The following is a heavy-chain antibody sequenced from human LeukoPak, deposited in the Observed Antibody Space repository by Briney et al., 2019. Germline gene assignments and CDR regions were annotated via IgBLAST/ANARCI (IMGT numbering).Heavy chain of an antibody. V-gene: IGHV4-39*07. D-gene: IGHD3-22*01. J-gene: IGHJ4*02. CDR3: ARVSFASGRDSSGYEDY. Sequence: SETLSLTCTVSGGSISSSNYYWGWIRQPPGKGLEWIGSIYHSGSTYYNPSLKSRVTISVDTSKNQFSLKLSSVTAADTAVYYCARVSFASGRDSSGYEDYWGQGTLVTVSS. CDR1: GGSISSSNYY. CDR2: IYHSGST.